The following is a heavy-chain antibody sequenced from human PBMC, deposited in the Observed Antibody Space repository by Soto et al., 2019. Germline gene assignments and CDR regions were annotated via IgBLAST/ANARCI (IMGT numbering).Heavy chain of an antibody. Sequence: QVQLQESGPGLVKPSQTLSLTCTVSGGSISSGDYYWSWIRQPPGKGLEWIGYIYYSGNSYYNPSRKRRVTISVDTSKNQFSLKLSSVTAADTAVYYCARGSDWSSTSCYAEGGAFDPWGQGTLVTVSS. CDR3: ARGSDWSSTSCYAEGGAFDP. J-gene: IGHJ5*02. V-gene: IGHV4-30-4*01. D-gene: IGHD2-2*01. CDR1: GGSISSGDYY. CDR2: IYYSGNS.